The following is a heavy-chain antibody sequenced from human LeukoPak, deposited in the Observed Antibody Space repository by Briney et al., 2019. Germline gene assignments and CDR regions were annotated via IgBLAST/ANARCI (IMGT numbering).Heavy chain of an antibody. Sequence: GGSLGLACAASGFTFSDYYMSWIRQAPGKGLEWVSYISSSGSTIYYADSVKGRFTISRDNAKNSLYLQMNSLRAEDTAVYYCARDRPVAGTDYWGQGTLVTVSS. V-gene: IGHV3-11*01. CDR3: ARDRPVAGTDY. J-gene: IGHJ4*02. CDR1: GFTFSDYY. CDR2: ISSSGSTI. D-gene: IGHD6-19*01.